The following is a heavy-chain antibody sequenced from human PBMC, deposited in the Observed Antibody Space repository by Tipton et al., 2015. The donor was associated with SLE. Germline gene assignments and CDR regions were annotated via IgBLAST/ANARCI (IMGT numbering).Heavy chain of an antibody. CDR2: IKEDGRGI. CDR3: ARDSGSYRYFDY. D-gene: IGHD1-26*01. J-gene: IGHJ4*02. V-gene: IGHV3-7*01. Sequence: SLRLSCEASGFTFRNYWMHWVRQAPGKGPEWVANIKEDGRGIYYVDSVKGRFTISRDNAKNSLYLQMNTLRAEDTAVYYCARDSGSYRYFDYWGQGTLVTVSS. CDR1: GFTFRNYW.